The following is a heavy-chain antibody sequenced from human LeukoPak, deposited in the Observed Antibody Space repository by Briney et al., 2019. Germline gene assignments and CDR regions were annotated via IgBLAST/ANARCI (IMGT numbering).Heavy chain of an antibody. CDR1: GLSISSGRF. D-gene: IGHD5-18*01. V-gene: IGHV4-38-2*02. J-gene: IGHJ6*03. CDR2: VYESGTP. CDR3: AREDRYIYGYGYYHYYMEV. Sequence: SETLSLTCSVSGLSISSGRFWVWIRQPPGKGLEWLATVYESGTPFYNPSLKSRLTISVDSPRNQFSLRVNSVTAADTAVYHCAREDRYIYGYGYYHYYMEVWGKGTTVTIS.